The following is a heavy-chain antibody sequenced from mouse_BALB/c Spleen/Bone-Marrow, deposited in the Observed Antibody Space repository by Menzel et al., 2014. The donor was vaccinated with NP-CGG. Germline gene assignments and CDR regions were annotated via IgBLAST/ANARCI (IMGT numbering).Heavy chain of an antibody. CDR2: IDPHYGGT. V-gene: IGHV1-39*01. J-gene: IGHJ2*01. D-gene: IGHD2-12*01. Sequence: EVQLQESGPELEKPGASVKISCKASGYSFTGYNMNWVKQSNGKSLEWIGNIDPHYGGTSYNQKFKGKATLTVDKSSSTAYMQLKSLTSEDSAVYYCARGGYTTRGGYFDYWGQGTTLTVSS. CDR1: GYSFTGYN. CDR3: ARGGYTTRGGYFDY.